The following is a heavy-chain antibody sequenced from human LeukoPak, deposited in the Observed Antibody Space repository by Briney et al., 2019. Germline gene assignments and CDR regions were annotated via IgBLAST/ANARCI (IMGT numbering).Heavy chain of an antibody. CDR3: ASDGYSGYVTYYFDY. J-gene: IGHJ4*02. CDR1: GFTFSSYS. D-gene: IGHD5-12*01. CDR2: ISSSSSYI. Sequence: PGGSLRLSCAASGFTFSSYSMNWVRQAPGKGLEWVSSISSSSSYIYYADSVKGRFTIPRDNAKNSLYLQMNSLRAEDTAVYYCASDGYSGYVTYYFDYWGQGTLVTVSS. V-gene: IGHV3-21*01.